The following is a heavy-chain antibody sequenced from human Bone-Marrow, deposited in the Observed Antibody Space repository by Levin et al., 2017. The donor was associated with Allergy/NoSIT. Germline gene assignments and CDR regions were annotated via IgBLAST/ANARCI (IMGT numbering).Heavy chain of an antibody. Sequence: SVKVSCKASGGTFSSYPVSWVRQAPGQGLEWMGGIIPIFGSAKYAQNFQGRVTITADESASTVYMELSSLRSEDTAVYYCAPLGYCSGISCYEWGQGTLVTVSS. J-gene: IGHJ4*02. CDR1: GGTFSSYP. D-gene: IGHD2-2*01. CDR2: IIPIFGSA. CDR3: APLGYCSGISCYE. V-gene: IGHV1-69*13.